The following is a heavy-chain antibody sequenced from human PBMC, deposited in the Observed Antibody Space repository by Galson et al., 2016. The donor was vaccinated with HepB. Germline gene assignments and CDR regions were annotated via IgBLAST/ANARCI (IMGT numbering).Heavy chain of an antibody. CDR3: ARLEISGSGNFFDF. V-gene: IGHV4-39*01. CDR1: GGSIWDSRYF. J-gene: IGHJ4*02. Sequence: ETLSLTCSVSGGSIWDSRYFWTWVRQPPGERPEWIGSINYVGTTFYGASLKGRVTLSMDTSRSQLSLKMRSVTAAGTAMYYCARLEISGSGNFFDFWGQGLLVTVSS. D-gene: IGHD3-10*01. CDR2: INYVGTT.